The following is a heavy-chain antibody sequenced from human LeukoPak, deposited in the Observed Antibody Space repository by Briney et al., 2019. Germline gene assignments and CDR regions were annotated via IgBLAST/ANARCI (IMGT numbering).Heavy chain of an antibody. CDR2: IYYSGST. Sequence: PSETLSLTCTVSGGSISSYYWSWIRQPPGKGLEWIGYIYYSGSTNYNPSLTSRVTISVDTSKNQFSLKLSSVTAADAAVYYCASSDSGSYAPTWGQGTLVTVSS. CDR1: GGSISSYY. J-gene: IGHJ5*02. D-gene: IGHD2-21*01. V-gene: IGHV4-59*08. CDR3: ASSDSGSYAPT.